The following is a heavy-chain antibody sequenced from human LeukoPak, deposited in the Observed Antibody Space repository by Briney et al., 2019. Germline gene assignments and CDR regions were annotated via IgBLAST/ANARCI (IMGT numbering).Heavy chain of an antibody. D-gene: IGHD6-13*01. J-gene: IGHJ4*02. CDR1: GFTFSSYA. CDR3: ASLPYSSSWLDY. CDR2: ISSSGGTI. V-gene: IGHV3-23*01. Sequence: GGSLRLSCAASGFTFSSYAMSWVRQAPGKGLEWVSAISSSGGTIYYADSVKGRFTISRDNAKNSLYLQMNSLRAEDTAVYYCASLPYSSSWLDYWGQGTLVTVSS.